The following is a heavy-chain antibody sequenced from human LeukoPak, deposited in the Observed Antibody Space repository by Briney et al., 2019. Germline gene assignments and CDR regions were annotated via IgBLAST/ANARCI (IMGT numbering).Heavy chain of an antibody. D-gene: IGHD6-13*01. CDR3: TGPGYSRSWPFDY. CDR2: IKSKTDGGTT. V-gene: IGHV3-15*01. J-gene: IGHJ4*02. CDR1: GFTFSNAW. Sequence: PGGSLRLSCAASGFTFSNAWMSWVRQAPGKGLEWVGRIKSKTDGGTTDYAAPVKGRFTISRDDSKNTLYLQMNSLKTEDTAVYYCTGPGYSRSWPFDYWGQGTLVTVSS.